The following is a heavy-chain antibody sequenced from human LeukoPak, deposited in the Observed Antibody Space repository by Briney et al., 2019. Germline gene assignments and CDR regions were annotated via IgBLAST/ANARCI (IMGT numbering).Heavy chain of an antibody. CDR3: ARGPSFTAAGTRRHFDY. D-gene: IGHD6-13*01. J-gene: IGHJ4*02. CDR1: GDSVSSNSAA. CDR2: TYYRSKWYN. Sequence: SQTLSLTCAISGDSVSSNSAAWNWIRQSPSRGLEWLGRTYYRSKWYNDYAVSVKSRITINPDTSKNQFSLQPNSVTPEDTAVYYCARGPSFTAAGTRRHFDYWGQGTLITVSS. V-gene: IGHV6-1*01.